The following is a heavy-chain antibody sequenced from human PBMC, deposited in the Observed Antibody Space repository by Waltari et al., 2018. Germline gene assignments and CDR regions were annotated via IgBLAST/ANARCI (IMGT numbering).Heavy chain of an antibody. CDR2: IKPDGSEK. Sequence: EVQMVESGGGLVQPWGSLRLSCGASCFPFCYFWMDWVRQAPGKGLEWIANIKPDGSEKNYVDSVKGRFTISRDNTKNSLYLQMNSLRAEDTAVYYCSKSLDVWGPGTSVTVSS. V-gene: IGHV3-7*01. CDR1: CFPFCYFW. CDR3: SKSLDV. J-gene: IGHJ6*02.